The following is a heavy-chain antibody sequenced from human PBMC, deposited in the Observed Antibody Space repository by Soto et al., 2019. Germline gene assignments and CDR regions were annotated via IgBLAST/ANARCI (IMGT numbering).Heavy chain of an antibody. CDR1: GFTFSSYA. V-gene: IGHV3-23*01. J-gene: IGHJ3*02. CDR3: VTYYDILTGYYIKHHDAFDI. D-gene: IGHD3-9*01. Sequence: GGSLRLSCAASGFTFSSYAMSWVRQAPGKGLEWVSAISGSGGSTYYADSVKGRFTISRDNSKNTLYLQMNSLRAEDKAVYYCVTYYDILTGYYIKHHDAFDIWGQGTMVTVSS. CDR2: ISGSGGST.